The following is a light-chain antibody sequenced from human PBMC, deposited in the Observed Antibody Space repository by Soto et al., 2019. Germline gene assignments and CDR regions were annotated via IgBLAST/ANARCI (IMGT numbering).Light chain of an antibody. V-gene: IGKV3-11*01. CDR1: QSVRSY. CDR2: DAS. J-gene: IGKJ4*01. Sequence: EIVLTQSPATLSLSPGERATLSCRASQSVRSYLAWYQQKPGQAPSLLIYDASNRATGIPARFSGSGSGTDFTLTISSLEPEDFAVYYCQQRSNWPTFGGGTKVEIK. CDR3: QQRSNWPT.